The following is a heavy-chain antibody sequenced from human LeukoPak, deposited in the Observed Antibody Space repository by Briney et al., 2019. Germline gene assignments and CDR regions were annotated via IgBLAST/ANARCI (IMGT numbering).Heavy chain of an antibody. D-gene: IGHD3-10*01. CDR1: GGSISSGGYS. CDR2: IYHSGRT. V-gene: IGHV4-30-2*01. Sequence: PSQTLSLTCAASGGSISSGGYSWSWIRQPPGKGLEWIGYIYHSGRTYYNPSLKSRVTISVDTSKNHFSLKLRSVTAADTAIYYCARMPPYYYDSGSQRYFDYWGQGTLVTVSS. J-gene: IGHJ4*02. CDR3: ARMPPYYYDSGSQRYFDY.